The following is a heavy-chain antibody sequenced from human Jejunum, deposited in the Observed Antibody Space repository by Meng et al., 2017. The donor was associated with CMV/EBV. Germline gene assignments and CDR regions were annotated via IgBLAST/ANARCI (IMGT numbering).Heavy chain of an antibody. J-gene: IGHJ5*02. V-gene: IGHV3-73*01. D-gene: IGHD2-2*01. CDR1: FTLSDDT. Sequence: FTLSDDTIHWVRQAPGKGLEWVGRIRSKTYSSATAYAASVKGRFIISRDDSKNTAYLQMNSLKTEDTAVYYCTRHSIVVVPAAGFDPWGQGTLVTVSS. CDR2: IRSKTYSSAT. CDR3: TRHSIVVVPAAGFDP.